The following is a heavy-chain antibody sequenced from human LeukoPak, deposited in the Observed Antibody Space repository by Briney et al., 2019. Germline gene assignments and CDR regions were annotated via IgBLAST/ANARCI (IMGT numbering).Heavy chain of an antibody. CDR1: GFTFSSYG. CDR2: IRYDGSNK. CDR3: AKTTIFGVVIDY. V-gene: IGHV3-30*02. J-gene: IGHJ4*02. Sequence: PGGSLRLSCAASGFTFSSYGMHWVRQAPGKGLEWVAFIRYDGSNKYYADSVKGRFTTSRDNSKNTLYLQMNSLRAEDTAVYYCAKTTIFGVVIDYWGQGTLVTVSS. D-gene: IGHD3-3*01.